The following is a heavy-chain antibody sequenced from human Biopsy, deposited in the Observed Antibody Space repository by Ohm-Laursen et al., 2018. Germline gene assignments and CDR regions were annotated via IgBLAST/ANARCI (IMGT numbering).Heavy chain of an antibody. V-gene: IGHV4-59*11. D-gene: IGHD4-23*01. CDR3: ARGSNDFGGLYFPR. CDR2: ISYTGYT. J-gene: IGHJ4*02. Sequence: SQSLSLTCTVSGRSYTGHYWSWIRQPPGKGLEWIVHISYTGYTSYNASLKSRVTISVDTSRNHFSLRLSSLTAADTAVYYCARGSNDFGGLYFPRWGQGTLLTVSS. CDR1: GRSYTGHY.